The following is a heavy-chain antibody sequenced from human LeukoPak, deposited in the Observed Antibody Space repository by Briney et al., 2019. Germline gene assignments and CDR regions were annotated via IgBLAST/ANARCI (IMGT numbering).Heavy chain of an antibody. J-gene: IGHJ6*02. CDR3: TRGLGYCSSTSCYYYGMDV. V-gene: IGHV3-73*01. CDR2: IRSKANSYAT. Sequence: GGSLRLSCAASGFTFSGSAMHWVRQASGKGLEWVGRIRSKANSYATAYAASVKGRFTISRDDSKNTAYLQMNSLKTEDTAVYYCTRGLGYCSSTSCYYYGMDVWGQGTTVTVSS. D-gene: IGHD2-2*01. CDR1: GFTFSGSA.